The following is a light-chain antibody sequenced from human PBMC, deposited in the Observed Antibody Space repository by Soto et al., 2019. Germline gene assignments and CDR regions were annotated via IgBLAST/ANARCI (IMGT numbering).Light chain of an antibody. J-gene: IGKJ5*01. CDR3: QQRNYWQVT. CDR1: QSVGSN. CDR2: DAS. Sequence: EIVMTQSPVTPSVSPGERATLSCRASQSVGSNLAWYQQKPGQVPRLLIYDASNRATGIPARFSGSGSGTDFTLTISSLEPEDFAIYYCQQRNYWQVTFGQGTRLEIK. V-gene: IGKV3-11*01.